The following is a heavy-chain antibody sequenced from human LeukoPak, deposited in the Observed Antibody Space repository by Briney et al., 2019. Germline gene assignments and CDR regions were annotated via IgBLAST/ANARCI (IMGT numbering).Heavy chain of an antibody. Sequence: GGSLRLSCAASGFTFSSCWMHWVRQAPGKGLLWVSRINRDGSDSSYADSVKGRFTISRVNAKNTLYLQMNSLRAEDTAVYYRATVVGGYYPPVDGLDIWGQGTMVTVSS. CDR3: ATVVGGYYPPVDGLDI. CDR2: INRDGSDS. J-gene: IGHJ3*02. CDR1: GFTFSSCW. V-gene: IGHV3-74*01. D-gene: IGHD6-25*01.